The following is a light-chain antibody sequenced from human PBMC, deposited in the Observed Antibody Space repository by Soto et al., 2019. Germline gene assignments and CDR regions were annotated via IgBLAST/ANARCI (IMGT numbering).Light chain of an antibody. CDR3: QQYGSSIT. CDR1: QSVSRN. V-gene: IGKV3D-15*01. CDR2: GAS. J-gene: IGKJ5*01. Sequence: EIVMTQFPATLSVSPGERATLSCRASQSVSRNLAWYQQKPGQAPRLLIYGASTRATGIPARFSGSGSGTDFTLTISRLEPEDFAVYYCQQYGSSITFGQGTRLEIK.